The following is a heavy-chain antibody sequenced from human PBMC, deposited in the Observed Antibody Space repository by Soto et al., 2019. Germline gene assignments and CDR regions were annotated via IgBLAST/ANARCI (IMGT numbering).Heavy chain of an antibody. D-gene: IGHD4-4*01. Sequence: EVTLLESGGGLVQPGGSLRLSCGVSGFTVTSNGVSWVRQAPGKGLEWVSAISPNGQGIWYADSVKGRFTISRDISRNTVFLQMDSLRAEDTAVYYCAQDRQYHRDYFHYWGQGTLVTVSS. CDR2: ISPNGQGI. CDR1: GFTVTSNG. CDR3: AQDRQYHRDYFHY. V-gene: IGHV3-23*01. J-gene: IGHJ4*02.